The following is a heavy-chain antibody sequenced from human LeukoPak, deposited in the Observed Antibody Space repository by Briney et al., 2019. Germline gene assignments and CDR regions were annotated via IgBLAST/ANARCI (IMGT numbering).Heavy chain of an antibody. D-gene: IGHD3-16*02. Sequence: LSLTCAVYGGSFSGYYWSWVRQAPGEGLEWVSLISYSGANSYYTDSVRGRFTISRDNSKDTLFLQMNSLRAEDTAIYYCARDMQLSTWGLGTMVTVSS. V-gene: IGHV3-23*01. CDR3: ARDMQLST. CDR1: GGSFSGYY. CDR2: ISYSGANS. J-gene: IGHJ3*01.